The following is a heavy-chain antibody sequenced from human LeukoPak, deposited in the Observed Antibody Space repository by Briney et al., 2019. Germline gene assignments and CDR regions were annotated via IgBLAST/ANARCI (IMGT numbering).Heavy chain of an antibody. CDR3: ARDRGGGWFDP. CDR1: GGSISSYY. D-gene: IGHD3-10*01. CDR2: ISSSGTT. V-gene: IGHV4-4*07. J-gene: IGHJ5*02. Sequence: SETLSLTCTVSGGSISSYYWSWIRQPAGKGLEWIGRISSSGTTNYDPSLKSRIIMSVDTSKNQFSLNLISVTAADTAVYYCARDRGGGWFDPWGQGTLVTVSS.